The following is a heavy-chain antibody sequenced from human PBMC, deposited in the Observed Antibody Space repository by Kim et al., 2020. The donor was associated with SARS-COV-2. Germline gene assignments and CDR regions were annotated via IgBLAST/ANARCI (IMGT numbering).Heavy chain of an antibody. CDR3: AKAQNDFWSGYLGGCLDV. V-gene: IGHV5-51*01. CDR2: IYPGDSET. D-gene: IGHD3-3*01. J-gene: IGHJ6*01. CDR1: GYSFSSYW. Sequence: GESLKISCKASGYSFSSYWIGWVRQMPGKGLEWMGIIYPGDSETTYSPSFQGQVTISADKTTNTAHLQWSSLQASDTAIYYCAKAQNDFWSGYLGGCLDVWGQGTTVTVSS.